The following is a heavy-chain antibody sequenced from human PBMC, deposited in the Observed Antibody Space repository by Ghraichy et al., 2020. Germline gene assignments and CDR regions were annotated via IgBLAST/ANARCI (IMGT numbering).Heavy chain of an antibody. Sequence: SETLSLTCTVSGGSISSSSYYWGCIRQPPGKGLEWIGTFYYSGSTYYNPSLKSRVTISVATSKDQFSLKLSSVTAADTAVYYCARHERSSYYPFSAFDVWGQGTMVTVSS. CDR2: FYYSGST. V-gene: IGHV4-39*01. J-gene: IGHJ3*01. D-gene: IGHD3-22*01. CDR1: GGSISSSSYY. CDR3: ARHERSSYYPFSAFDV.